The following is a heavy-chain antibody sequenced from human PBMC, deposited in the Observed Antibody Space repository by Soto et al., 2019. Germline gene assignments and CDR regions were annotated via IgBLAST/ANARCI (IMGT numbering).Heavy chain of an antibody. Sequence: QVQLVESGGGVVQPGRSLRLSCAASGFTFSPFGMHWVRQAPGKGLEWVAVISSDGSNKYYGDSVKGRFTISRDNRKNTLYLQMNSLRAEDTAVYYCAKDWVGGSGPFDYWGQGTLVTVSS. D-gene: IGHD3-10*01. CDR3: AKDWVGGSGPFDY. V-gene: IGHV3-30*18. CDR2: ISSDGSNK. CDR1: GFTFSPFG. J-gene: IGHJ4*02.